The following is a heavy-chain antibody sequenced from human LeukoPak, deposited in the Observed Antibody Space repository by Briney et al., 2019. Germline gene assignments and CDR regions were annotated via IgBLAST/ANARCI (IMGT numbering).Heavy chain of an antibody. J-gene: IGHJ4*02. CDR3: AKDRSIGTYYTFAH. D-gene: IGHD1-26*01. V-gene: IGHV3-43*01. CDR1: GLIFDEYT. CDR2: ITWDDTKG. Sequence: GGSLRLSCVVSGLIFDEYTMHWVRQAPGKGLEWGSLITWDDTKGYYGDSVKGRFTVSRDNSKNSLYLQMKSRPAADTAVYYCAKDRSIGTYYTFAHWGQGTLVSVSS.